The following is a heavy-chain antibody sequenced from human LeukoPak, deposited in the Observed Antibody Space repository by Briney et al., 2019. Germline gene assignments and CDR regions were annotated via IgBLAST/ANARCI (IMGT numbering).Heavy chain of an antibody. CDR2: INPNSGGT. Sequence: ASVKVSCKASGYTFTGYYMHWVRQAPGQGLEWMGWINPNSGGTNYAQKFQGRVTMTRDTSISTAYMELSRPRSDDTAVYYCARDRSSTSCCEFDPWGQGTLVTVSS. D-gene: IGHD2-2*01. J-gene: IGHJ5*02. CDR3: ARDRSSTSCCEFDP. CDR1: GYTFTGYY. V-gene: IGHV1-2*02.